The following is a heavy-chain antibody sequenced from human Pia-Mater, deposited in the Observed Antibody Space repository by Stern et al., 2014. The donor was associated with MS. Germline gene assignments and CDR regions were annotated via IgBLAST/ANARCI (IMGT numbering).Heavy chain of an antibody. J-gene: IGHJ4*02. CDR2: ISFDGNKK. Sequence: QVQLVQSGGGVVQPGTSLRLSCAASGFTFSTYPIHWVRQAPGKGLAWVAVISFDGNKKYFADSVKGRFTISRDNSKNTMYLQMNSLRDEDTAIYYCARGYSSGWLFLLDYWGQGTLVIVSS. CDR3: ARGYSSGWLFLLDY. CDR1: GFTFSTYP. D-gene: IGHD6-19*01. V-gene: IGHV3-30-3*01.